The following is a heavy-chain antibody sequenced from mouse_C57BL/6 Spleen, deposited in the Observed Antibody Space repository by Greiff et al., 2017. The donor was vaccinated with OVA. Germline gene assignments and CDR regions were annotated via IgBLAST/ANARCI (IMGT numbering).Heavy chain of an antibody. V-gene: IGHV1-54*01. CDR2: INPGSGGT. J-gene: IGHJ4*01. D-gene: IGHD1-1*01. Sequence: VQLQQSGAELVRPGTSVKVSCKASGYAFTNYLIEWVKQRPGQGLEWIGVINPGSGGTNYNEKFKGKATLTADKSSSTAYMQLSSLTSEDSAVYFCARWPSITTVVPYAMDYWGQGTSVTVSS. CDR3: ARWPSITTVVPYAMDY. CDR1: GYAFTNYL.